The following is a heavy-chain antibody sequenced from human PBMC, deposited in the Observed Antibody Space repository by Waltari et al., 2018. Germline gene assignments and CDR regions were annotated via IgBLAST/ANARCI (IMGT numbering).Heavy chain of an antibody. D-gene: IGHD5-18*01. CDR1: GFTFSNYA. CDR2: ISGSDDS. CDR3: ASRYGWPSNDY. Sequence: EVQLVESGGGLVQPGGSLRLSCAASGFTFSNYAMNWVRQAPGKGLDWFSAISGSDDSYYADSVRGRFTISRDNSKNTLFLQMNSLRAEDTAVYYCASRYGWPSNDYWGQGTLVTVSS. J-gene: IGHJ4*02. V-gene: IGHV3-23*04.